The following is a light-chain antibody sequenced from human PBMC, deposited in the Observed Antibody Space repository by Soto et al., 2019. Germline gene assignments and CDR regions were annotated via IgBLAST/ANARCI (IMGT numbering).Light chain of an antibody. V-gene: IGKV1-9*01. J-gene: IGKJ5*01. CDR2: AAS. CDR1: QDINTY. Sequence: DIQLTQSPSFLSASVGDRVTITVRASQDINTYLAWYQQKPGKAPKLLIFAASTLQNGVPSRFSGSGSGTEFTVTITSLQPEDFATYSCQQRKSYPLTFGQGTRLEIK. CDR3: QQRKSYPLT.